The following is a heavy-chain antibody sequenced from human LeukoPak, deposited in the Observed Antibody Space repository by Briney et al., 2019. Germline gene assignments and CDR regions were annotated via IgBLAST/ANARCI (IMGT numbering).Heavy chain of an antibody. J-gene: IGHJ4*02. CDR1: GFTFSSYS. Sequence: GGSLRLSCAASGFTFSSYSMNWVRQAPGKGLEWVSSISSSSSYIYYADSVKGRFTISRDNAKNSLYLQMNSLRAEDTAVYYCARYGDTAMASDYWGQGTLVTVSS. V-gene: IGHV3-21*01. CDR2: ISSSSSYI. CDR3: ARYGDTAMASDY. D-gene: IGHD5-18*01.